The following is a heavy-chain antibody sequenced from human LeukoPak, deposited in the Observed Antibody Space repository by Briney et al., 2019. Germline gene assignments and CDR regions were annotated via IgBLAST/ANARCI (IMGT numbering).Heavy chain of an antibody. CDR2: ISSSSSYT. J-gene: IGHJ4*02. Sequence: KPGGSLRLSCAASGFTFSDYYMSWIRQAPGKGLEWVSYISSSSSYTNYADSVKGRFTISRDNAKNSLYLQMNSLRAEDTAVYYCARAPEDYGILTGYYFFDYWGQGTLVTVSS. V-gene: IGHV3-11*06. CDR1: GFTFSDYY. D-gene: IGHD3-9*01. CDR3: ARAPEDYGILTGYYFFDY.